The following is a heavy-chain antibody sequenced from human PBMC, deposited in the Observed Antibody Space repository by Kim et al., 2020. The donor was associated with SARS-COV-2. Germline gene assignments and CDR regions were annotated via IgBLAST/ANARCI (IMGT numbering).Heavy chain of an antibody. CDR1: GGSVSSGSYY. D-gene: IGHD3-10*01. V-gene: IGHV4-61*01. J-gene: IGHJ4*02. CDR3: ARDGWLGELLGY. CDR2: IYYSGST. Sequence: SETLSLTCTVSGGSVSSGSYYWSWIRQPPGKGLEWIGYIYYSGSTNYNPSLKSRVTISVDTSKNQFSLKLSSVTAADTAVYYCARDGWLGELLGYWGQGT.